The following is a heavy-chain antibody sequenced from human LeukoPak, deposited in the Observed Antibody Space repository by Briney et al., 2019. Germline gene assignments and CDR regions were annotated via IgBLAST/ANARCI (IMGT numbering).Heavy chain of an antibody. CDR1: GFTFSSYE. CDR3: ARPDYGDYSLDY. J-gene: IGHJ4*02. D-gene: IGHD4-17*01. V-gene: IGHV3-48*03. Sequence: GGSLRLSCAASGFTFSSYEMNWVRQAPGKGLEWVSYISSSGSTIYYADSVKGRFTISRVNAKNSLYLQMNSLRAEDTAVYYCARPDYGDYSLDYWGQGTLVTVSS. CDR2: ISSSGSTI.